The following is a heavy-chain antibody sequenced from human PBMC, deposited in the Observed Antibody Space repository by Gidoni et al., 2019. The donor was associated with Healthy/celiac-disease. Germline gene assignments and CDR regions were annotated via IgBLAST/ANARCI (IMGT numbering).Heavy chain of an antibody. CDR3: YLLNYDFWSGWDWFDP. CDR2: IIPIFGTA. CDR1: GGTISSYA. J-gene: IGHJ5*02. V-gene: IGHV1-69*01. Sequence: QVQLVQSGAEVKKPGSAVKVSCKASGGTISSYAISWVRQAPGQGLEWMGGIIPIFGTATYAQKFQGRVTITADESTSTAYMELSSLRSEDTAVYYCYLLNYDFWSGWDWFDPWGPGPLVPVSA. D-gene: IGHD3-3*01.